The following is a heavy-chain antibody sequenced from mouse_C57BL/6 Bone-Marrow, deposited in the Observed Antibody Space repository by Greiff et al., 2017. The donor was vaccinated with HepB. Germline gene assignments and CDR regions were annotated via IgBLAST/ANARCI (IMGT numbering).Heavy chain of an antibody. V-gene: IGHV1-69*01. CDR3: ARSSYYYGSSYAMDY. Sequence: VQLQQPGAELVMPGASVKLSCKASGYTFTSYWMHWVKQRPGQGLEWIGEIDPSDSYTNYNQKFKGKSTLTVDKSSSTAYMQLSILTSEDSAVYYCARSSYYYGSSYAMDYWGQGTSVTVSS. CDR1: GYTFTSYW. CDR2: IDPSDSYT. D-gene: IGHD1-1*01. J-gene: IGHJ4*01.